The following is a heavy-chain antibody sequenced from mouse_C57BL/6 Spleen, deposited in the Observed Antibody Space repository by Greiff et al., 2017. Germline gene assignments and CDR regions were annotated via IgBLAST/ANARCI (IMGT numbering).Heavy chain of an antibody. V-gene: IGHV1-9*01. J-gene: IGHJ4*01. CDR2: ILPGRRST. CDR1: GYTFTGYW. Sequence: SGAELMKPGASVKLSCKATGYTFTGYWIEWVQLMPGLCLEWIGEILPGRRSTNFNQKFKGQATFTADTTSTTAYMQLSSLTTEDSAIYYCARASYYAMDYWGQGTSDTVAS. D-gene: IGHD6-1*01. CDR3: ARASYYAMDY.